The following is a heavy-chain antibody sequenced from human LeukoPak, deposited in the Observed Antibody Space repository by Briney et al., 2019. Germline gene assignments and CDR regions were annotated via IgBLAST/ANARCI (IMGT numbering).Heavy chain of an antibody. V-gene: IGHV1-2*02. D-gene: IGHD6-19*01. CDR2: INPNSGGT. Sequence: GASVKVSCKASGYTFTGYYMHWVRQAPGQGLEWMGWINPNSGGTNYAQKFQGRATMTRDTSISTAYMELSRLRSDDTAVYYCAREVGIAVAGTIYFDYWGQGTLVTVSS. CDR1: GYTFTGYY. J-gene: IGHJ4*02. CDR3: AREVGIAVAGTIYFDY.